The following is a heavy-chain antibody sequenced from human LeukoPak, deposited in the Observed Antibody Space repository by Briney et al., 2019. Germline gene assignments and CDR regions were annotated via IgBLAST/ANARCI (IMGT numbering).Heavy chain of an antibody. J-gene: IGHJ4*02. CDR2: IYYGGST. CDR1: GGSISSSSYY. Sequence: SGTPSLTCTVSGGSISSSSYYWGWIRQPPGKGLEWIGSIYYGGSTYYNPSLKSRVTISVDTSKNQFSLKLSAVTAADTAVYYCARLEMATITCWRQGTDDTVSS. V-gene: IGHV4-39*01. D-gene: IGHD5-24*01. CDR3: ARLEMATITC.